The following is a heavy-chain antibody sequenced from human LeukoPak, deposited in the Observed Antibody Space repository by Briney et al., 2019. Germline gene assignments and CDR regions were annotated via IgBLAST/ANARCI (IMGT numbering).Heavy chain of an antibody. CDR3: ARDRNWLFDY. Sequence: PSETLSLTCAVYGGSFSGYYWSWIRQPPGKGLEWIGYIYYSGSTNYNPSLKSRVTISVDTSKNQFSLKLSSVTAADTAVYYCARDRNWLFDYWGQGTLVTVSS. CDR2: IYYSGST. V-gene: IGHV4-59*01. D-gene: IGHD1-20*01. J-gene: IGHJ4*02. CDR1: GGSFSGYY.